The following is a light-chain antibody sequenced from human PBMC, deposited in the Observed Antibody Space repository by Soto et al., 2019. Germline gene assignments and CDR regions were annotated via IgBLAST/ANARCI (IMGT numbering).Light chain of an antibody. J-gene: IGKJ4*01. Sequence: EIVLTQSPGTLSLSPGERATLSCRASQSVSSSYLAWYQQKPGQAPRLLIYGASSRATGIPDRFSGSGSGTDFTLTISSLEPEDFAVYYCQQRNRWPPVAFGGGT. V-gene: IGKV3D-20*02. CDR2: GAS. CDR1: QSVSSSY. CDR3: QQRNRWPPVA.